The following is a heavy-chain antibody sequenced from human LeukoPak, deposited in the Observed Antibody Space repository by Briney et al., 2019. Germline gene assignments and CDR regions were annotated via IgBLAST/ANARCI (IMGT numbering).Heavy chain of an antibody. CDR3: TRHQITAAADDY. D-gene: IGHD6-13*01. Sequence: GGSLRLSCAASGFTLSGSAMHWVRQASGKGLEWVGRIRSKANSYATAYAASVKGRFTISRDDSKNTAYLQMNSLKTEDTAVYYCTRHQITAAADDYWGQGTLVTVSS. CDR1: GFTLSGSA. CDR2: IRSKANSYAT. V-gene: IGHV3-73*01. J-gene: IGHJ4*02.